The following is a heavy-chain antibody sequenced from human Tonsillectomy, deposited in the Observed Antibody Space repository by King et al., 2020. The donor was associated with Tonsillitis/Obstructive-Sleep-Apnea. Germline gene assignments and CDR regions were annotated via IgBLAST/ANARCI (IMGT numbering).Heavy chain of an antibody. D-gene: IGHD2-15*01. CDR1: GYTFTSYG. J-gene: IGHJ5*02. V-gene: IGHV1-18*01. CDR3: ARDYCSGGRCYSEWFDP. Sequence: VQLVESGAEVKKPGASVKVSCKASGYTFTSYGINWVRQAPGLGLEWMGWISAYIGETKYGQKFQGRVAMTTDTSTSTAYMELRSLRSDDTAVYYCARDYCSGGRCYSEWFDPWGQGTLVTVSS. CDR2: ISAYIGET.